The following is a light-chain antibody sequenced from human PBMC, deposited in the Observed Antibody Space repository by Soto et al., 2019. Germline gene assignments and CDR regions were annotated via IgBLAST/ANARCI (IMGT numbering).Light chain of an antibody. CDR3: QQYDNSFT. CDR1: QSVRSSN. Sequence: EIVLTQSPGTLSLSPGERATLSCRASQSVRSSNLAWYQQKPGQAPRLLIYGASSRATGIPDRFSGSGSGTDFTLTISGLEPEDFAVYYCQQYDNSFTFGPGTKVDIK. V-gene: IGKV3-20*01. CDR2: GAS. J-gene: IGKJ3*01.